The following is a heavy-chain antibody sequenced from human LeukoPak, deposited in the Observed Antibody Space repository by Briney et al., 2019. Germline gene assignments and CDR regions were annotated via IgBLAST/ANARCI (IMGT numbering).Heavy chain of an antibody. CDR1: GYTFTGYY. D-gene: IGHD3-9*01. J-gene: IGHJ4*02. Sequence: ASVMVSCKVSGYTFTGYYMHWVRQAPGQGLEWMGRINPNSGGTNYAQKLQGRVTMTTDTSTSTAYMELRSLRSDDTAVYYCARDLLYFDWLAYWGQGTLVTVSS. CDR3: ARDLLYFDWLAY. CDR2: INPNSGGT. V-gene: IGHV1-2*06.